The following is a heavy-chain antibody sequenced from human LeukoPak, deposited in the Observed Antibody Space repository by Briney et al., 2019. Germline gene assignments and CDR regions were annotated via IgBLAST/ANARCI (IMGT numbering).Heavy chain of an antibody. J-gene: IGHJ6*04. CDR2: IIPIFGTA. D-gene: IGHD5-12*01. Sequence: ASVKVSCKASGYTFTSYGISWVRQAPGQGLEWMGGIIPIFGTANYAQKFQGRVTITADESTSTAYMELSSLRSEDTAVYYCARGYYGVRIVATLSSYYYGMDVWGKGTTVTVSS. CDR1: GYTFTSYG. V-gene: IGHV1-69*13. CDR3: ARGYYGVRIVATLSSYYYGMDV.